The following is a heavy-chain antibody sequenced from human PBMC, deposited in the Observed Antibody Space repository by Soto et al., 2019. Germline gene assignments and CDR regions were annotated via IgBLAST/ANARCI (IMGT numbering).Heavy chain of an antibody. D-gene: IGHD3-10*01. J-gene: IGHJ4*02. CDR1: GFIFSGYH. Sequence: QVQLVESGGGLVKPGGSLRLSCAASGFIFSGYHMSWIRQAPGKGLEWVSHIGTSDSYTNYADSVRGRFTISRDNAKTSLYLQMNSLIADDTAVYYCARGGSDFDYWGQGTLVTVSS. CDR2: IGTSDSYT. V-gene: IGHV3-11*06. CDR3: ARGGSDFDY.